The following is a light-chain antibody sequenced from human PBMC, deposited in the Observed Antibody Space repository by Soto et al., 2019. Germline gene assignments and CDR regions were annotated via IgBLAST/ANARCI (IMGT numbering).Light chain of an antibody. CDR2: EVS. CDR3: SSYTSSSTYV. J-gene: IGLJ1*01. Sequence: QSALTQPASVSGSPGPSITISCTGTSSDVGGHNYVSWYQQHPGRAPKLMIYEVSNRPSGVSNRFSGSKSGNTASLTMSGLQPEDEADYYCSSYTSSSTYVFGTGTKLTVL. V-gene: IGLV2-14*01. CDR1: SSDVGGHNY.